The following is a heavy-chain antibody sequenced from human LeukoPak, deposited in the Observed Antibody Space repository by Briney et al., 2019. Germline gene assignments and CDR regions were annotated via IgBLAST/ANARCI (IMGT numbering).Heavy chain of an antibody. CDR2: ISYDGSNK. CDR3: ARSDHTYYYDSSGYTQPVD. J-gene: IGHJ4*02. Sequence: GGSLRLSCAASGFTFSSYAMHWVRQAPGKGLEWVAVISYDGSNKYYADSVKGRFTNSRDNSKNTLYLQMNSLRAEDTAVYYCARSDHTYYYDSSGYTQPVDWGQGTLVTVSS. D-gene: IGHD3-22*01. V-gene: IGHV3-30-3*01. CDR1: GFTFSSYA.